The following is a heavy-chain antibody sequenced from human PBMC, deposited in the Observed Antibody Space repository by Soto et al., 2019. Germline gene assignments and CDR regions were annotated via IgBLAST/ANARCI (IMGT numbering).Heavy chain of an antibody. CDR3: TRAAWVLCFGYMAV. CDR2: LYSGGNT. V-gene: IGHV3-53*04. D-gene: IGHD3-10*01. Sequence: EVQLVESGGGLVQPGGSLRLSCAASGFTVSGYYMSWVRQAPGKGLEWVSILYSGGNTYYADSVRGRFTISRHHSENTLYLQMISLRPDDTAVYYCTRAAWVLCFGYMAVWGKGTTVTVTS. J-gene: IGHJ6*03. CDR1: GFTVSGYY.